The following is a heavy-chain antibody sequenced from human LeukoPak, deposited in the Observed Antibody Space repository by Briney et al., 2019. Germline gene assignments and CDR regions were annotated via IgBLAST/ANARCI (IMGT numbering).Heavy chain of an antibody. J-gene: IGHJ4*02. CDR3: ASKKYFDY. CDR2: ISSSSSYI. Sequence: GGSLRLFCAASGFTFSSYSMNWARQAPGKGLEWVSSISSSSSYIYYADSVKGRFTISRDNAKNSLYLQMNSLGAEDTAVYYCASKKYFDYWGQGTLVTVSS. V-gene: IGHV3-21*01. CDR1: GFTFSSYS.